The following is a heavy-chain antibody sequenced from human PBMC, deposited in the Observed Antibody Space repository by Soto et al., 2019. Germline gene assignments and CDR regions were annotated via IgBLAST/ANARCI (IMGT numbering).Heavy chain of an antibody. D-gene: IGHD2-21*02. CDR2: ISAYNGNT. V-gene: IGHV1-18*01. CDR3: ARGAHGGNSDYYYSMDV. Sequence: QVQLVQSGAEVKKPGASVKVSCKASGYTFTSYGISWVRHAPGQGLEWMGWISAYNGNTNYAQKLQGRVTMTTDTATSTAYMELRSLRSDDTAVYYCARGAHGGNSDYYYSMDVWGQGTTVTVSS. CDR1: GYTFTSYG. J-gene: IGHJ6*02.